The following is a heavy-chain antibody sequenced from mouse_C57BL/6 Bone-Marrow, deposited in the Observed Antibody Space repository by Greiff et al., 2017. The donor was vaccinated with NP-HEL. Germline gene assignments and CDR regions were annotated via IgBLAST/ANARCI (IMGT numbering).Heavy chain of an antibody. CDR1: GYTFTSYW. Sequence: QVQLQQPGAELVKPGASVKLSCKASGYTFTSYWMHWVKQRPGQGLEWIGMIHPNSGSTNYNEKFKSKATLTVDKSSSTAYMQLSSLTSEDSAVYYCAREVMVTTGGLDYWGQGTTLTVSS. CDR2: IHPNSGST. D-gene: IGHD2-2*01. V-gene: IGHV1-64*01. J-gene: IGHJ2*01. CDR3: AREVMVTTGGLDY.